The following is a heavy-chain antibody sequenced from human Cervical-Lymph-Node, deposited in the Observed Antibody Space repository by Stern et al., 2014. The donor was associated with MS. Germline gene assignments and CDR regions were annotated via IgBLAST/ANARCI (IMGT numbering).Heavy chain of an antibody. V-gene: IGHV1-46*02. Sequence: QVQMVQSGAAMRKPGASVKISCEASGYTFNSYYIHWVRQPLGQGLEWVALFHPNGSRTTYAQRFQGRFTVTGHTSTTTVYMELTGLKSEDTAVYYCARVLSLATSDSWGQATLVVLSS. J-gene: IGHJ4*02. CDR2: FHPNGSRT. CDR1: GYTFNSYY. D-gene: IGHD1-1*01. CDR3: ARVLSLATSDS.